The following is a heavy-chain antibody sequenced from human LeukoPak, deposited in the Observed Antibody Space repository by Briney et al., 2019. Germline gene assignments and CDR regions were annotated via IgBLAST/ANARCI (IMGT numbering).Heavy chain of an antibody. Sequence: GASVKLSCKASGGTFSSFAFSWVRQAPGQRLEWVGGIIPIFGTASYAQKFQGRVTITADKATSTAYMDLSSLTSEDTAVYYCARVEYYGSGSYYYMDVWGKGTTVTVSS. D-gene: IGHD3-10*01. CDR3: ARVEYYGSGSYYYMDV. CDR1: GGTFSSFA. J-gene: IGHJ6*03. V-gene: IGHV1-69*06. CDR2: IIPIFGTA.